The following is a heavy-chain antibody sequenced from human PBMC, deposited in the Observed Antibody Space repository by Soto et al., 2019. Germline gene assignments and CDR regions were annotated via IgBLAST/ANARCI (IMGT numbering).Heavy chain of an antibody. Sequence: GASLKVSCKASGYTFTSYYMHWVRQAPGQGLERMGIINPSGGSTSYAQKFQGRVTMTRDTSTSTVYMELSSLRSEDTAVYYCARTTVTNYYYYGMDVWGQGTTVTVSS. CDR2: INPSGGST. V-gene: IGHV1-46*01. CDR3: ARTTVTNYYYYGMDV. J-gene: IGHJ6*02. D-gene: IGHD4-4*01. CDR1: GYTFTSYY.